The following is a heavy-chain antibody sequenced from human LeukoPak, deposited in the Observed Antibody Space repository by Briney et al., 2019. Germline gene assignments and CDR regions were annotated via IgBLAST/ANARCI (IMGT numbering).Heavy chain of an antibody. D-gene: IGHD5-24*01. J-gene: IGHJ4*02. Sequence: GGSLRLSCAASGFTFSSYAMHWVRQAPGKGLEWVAVISYDGSNKYYADSVKGRFTISRDNSKNTLYLQMNSLRAEDTAVYYCAKPRRDGYISPVDYWGQGTLVTVSS. CDR1: GFTFSSYA. CDR2: ISYDGSNK. V-gene: IGHV3-30-3*02. CDR3: AKPRRDGYISPVDY.